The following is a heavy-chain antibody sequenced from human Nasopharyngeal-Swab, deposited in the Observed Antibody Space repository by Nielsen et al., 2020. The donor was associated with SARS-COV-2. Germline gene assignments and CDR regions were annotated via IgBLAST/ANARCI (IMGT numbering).Heavy chain of an antibody. Sequence: GGSLRPSCAASGFSLSSYEMNWVRQAPGKGLEWVSYIGSFGSTIYSDSVKGRITVSRDNAKNSLYLQMNSLRAEDTAVYYCARGDSSGLPQAVYGMDVWGQGTTVSVSS. J-gene: IGHJ6*02. D-gene: IGHD3-22*01. CDR3: ARGDSSGLPQAVYGMDV. V-gene: IGHV3-48*03. CDR1: GFSLSSYE. CDR2: IGSFGSTI.